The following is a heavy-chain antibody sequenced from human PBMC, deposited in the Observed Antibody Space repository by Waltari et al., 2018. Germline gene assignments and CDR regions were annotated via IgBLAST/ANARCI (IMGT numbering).Heavy chain of an antibody. Sequence: QVQLQESGPGLVKPSETLSLTCTVSGGSISSHYWSWIRQPPGKGLEWIGYIYYSGSTNYNPSLKSRVTISVDTSKNQFSLKLSSVTAADTAVYYCARDSAVTTPFDYWGQGTLVTVSS. CDR3: ARDSAVTTPFDY. J-gene: IGHJ4*02. V-gene: IGHV4-59*11. CDR2: IYYSGST. CDR1: GGSISSHY. D-gene: IGHD4-17*01.